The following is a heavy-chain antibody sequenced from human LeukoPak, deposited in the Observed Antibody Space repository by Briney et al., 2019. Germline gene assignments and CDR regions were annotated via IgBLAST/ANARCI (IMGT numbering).Heavy chain of an antibody. CDR2: ISGSGGST. V-gene: IGHV3-23*01. Sequence: PGGSLRLSCAASGFTFSSYAMSWVRQAPGKGLEWVSAISGSGGSTYYADSVKGRFTISRDNSKNTLYLQMNSLRAGDTAVYYCATYSSSWYCIDYWGQGTLVTVSS. CDR1: GFTFSSYA. D-gene: IGHD6-13*01. CDR3: ATYSSSWYCIDY. J-gene: IGHJ4*02.